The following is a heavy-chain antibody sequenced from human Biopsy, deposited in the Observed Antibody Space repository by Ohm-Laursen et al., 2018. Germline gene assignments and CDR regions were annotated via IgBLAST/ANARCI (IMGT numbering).Heavy chain of an antibody. Sequence: SLRPSCAASGFTFSSYAMTWFRQAPGKGLEWVSTISGNSDIIYDTDSVKGRFTISRDNSKNTLYLQMNSLRADDTAVYYCALAAVQTVTHFDYWGQGTLATVSS. J-gene: IGHJ4*02. D-gene: IGHD4-17*01. CDR3: ALAAVQTVTHFDY. CDR2: ISGNSDII. CDR1: GFTFSSYA. V-gene: IGHV3-23*01.